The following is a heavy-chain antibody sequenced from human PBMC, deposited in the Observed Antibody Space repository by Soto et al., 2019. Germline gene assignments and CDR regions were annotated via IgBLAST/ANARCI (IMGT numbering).Heavy chain of an antibody. CDR2: ISAYNGNT. J-gene: IGHJ5*02. CDR3: ARVGDIVVVGPWFDP. V-gene: IGHV1-18*04. CDR1: GYTFTDYG. Sequence: QVQLVQSGAEVRKPGASVKVSCKASGYTFTDYGISWVRQAPGQGLEWIGWISAYNGNTNNAQKLQDRVTMTTDSSTSTAYMELRSLRSDDTAVYYCARVGDIVVVGPWFDPWGQGTLVTVSS. D-gene: IGHD2-2*01.